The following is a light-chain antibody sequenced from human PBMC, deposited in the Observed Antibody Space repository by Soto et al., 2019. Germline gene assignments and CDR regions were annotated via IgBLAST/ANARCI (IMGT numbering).Light chain of an antibody. CDR2: EIS. CDR1: QSIRSN. CDR3: QQYSAWPLT. J-gene: IGKJ3*01. V-gene: IGKV3-15*01. Sequence: EIVMTQSPATLSVSPGERATLSCRASQSIRSNYLAWYQQKPGQAPRLLIHEISTRAPRIPARFSGSGSGTEFTLTISSLQSEDLAVYFCQQYSAWPLTFGPGTKVDL.